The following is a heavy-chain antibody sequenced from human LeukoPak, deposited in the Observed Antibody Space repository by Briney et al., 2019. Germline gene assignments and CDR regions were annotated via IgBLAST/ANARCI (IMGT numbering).Heavy chain of an antibody. CDR3: SRISSWLPLDY. CDR2: INWNGGST. V-gene: IGHV3-20*04. CDR1: GFTFDDYG. Sequence: GGSLRLSCAASGFTFDDYGMSWVRQAPGKGLEWVSGINWNGGSTGYADSVKGRFTISRDNAKNSLYLQMNSLRAEDTALYYCSRISSWLPLDYWGQGTLVTVSS. J-gene: IGHJ4*02. D-gene: IGHD6-13*01.